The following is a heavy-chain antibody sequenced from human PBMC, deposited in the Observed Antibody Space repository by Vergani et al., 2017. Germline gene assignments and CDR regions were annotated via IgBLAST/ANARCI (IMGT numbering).Heavy chain of an antibody. Sequence: EVQLLESGGGLVQPGGSLRLSCAASGFTFSSYAMSWVRQAPGKGLEWVSAISGSGGSTYYADSVKGRFTISRDNSKNTLFLQMNSLRAEDTAVYCCARSTDFGTTDFDYWGQGTLVTVSS. CDR2: ISGSGGST. CDR3: ARSTDFGTTDFDY. D-gene: IGHD1-7*01. CDR1: GFTFSSYA. V-gene: IGHV3-23*01. J-gene: IGHJ4*02.